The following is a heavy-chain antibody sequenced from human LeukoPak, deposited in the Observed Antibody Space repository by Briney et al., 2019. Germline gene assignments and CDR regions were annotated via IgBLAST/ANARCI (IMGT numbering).Heavy chain of an antibody. V-gene: IGHV4-59*01. J-gene: IGHJ6*03. CDR1: GGSISSYY. D-gene: IGHD5-18*01. CDR2: IYYSGST. Sequence: RPSETLSLTCTVSGGSISSYYWGWIRQPPGKGLEWIAYIYYSGSTNYNPSLKSRVTISVDTSKNQFSLKLRSVTAADTAVYYCARTTEGGYTYGYFYYYYMDVWGKGTTVTISS. CDR3: ARTTEGGYTYGYFYYYYMDV.